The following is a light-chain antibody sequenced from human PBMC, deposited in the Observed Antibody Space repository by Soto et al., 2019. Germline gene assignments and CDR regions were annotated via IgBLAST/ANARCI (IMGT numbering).Light chain of an antibody. J-gene: IGLJ2*01. CDR2: HVS. V-gene: IGLV2-14*01. Sequence: QYALTQPASVSGSPGQSITISCTATTSDVGDYNYVSWYQQYPGKAPKPIIYHVSNRPSGVSNRFSGSKSGDTASLTISGLQAEDEADYYCSSYTRGGSVIFGGGTKLTVL. CDR3: SSYTRGGSVI. CDR1: TSDVGDYNY.